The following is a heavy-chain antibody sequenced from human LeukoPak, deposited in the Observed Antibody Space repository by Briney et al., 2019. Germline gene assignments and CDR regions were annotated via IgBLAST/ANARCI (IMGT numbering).Heavy chain of an antibody. V-gene: IGHV3-21*01. Sequence: GGSLRLSCAGSGFTFSNYSMNWVRQAPGKGLEWVSSISNSNTYRYYADSVKGRFTTSRDNDKNSLYLQMNSLRDEDTAVYYCARDKGRYFDYLPGMDYWGQGILVTVSS. CDR2: ISNSNTYR. CDR3: ARDKGRYFDYLPGMDY. J-gene: IGHJ4*02. CDR1: GFTFSNYS. D-gene: IGHD3-9*01.